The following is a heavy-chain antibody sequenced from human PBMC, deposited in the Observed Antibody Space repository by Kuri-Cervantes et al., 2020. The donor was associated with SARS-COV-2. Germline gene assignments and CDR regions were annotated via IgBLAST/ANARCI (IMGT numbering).Heavy chain of an antibody. D-gene: IGHD2-15*01. CDR2: ISWNSGSI. CDR3: AKFRGFCSGGSCYRGWFDP. Sequence: SLKISCAASGFTFDDYAMHWVRQAPGKGLEWVSGISWNSGSIGYADSVKGRFTISRDNAKNSLYLQMNSLRAEDTAVYYCAKFRGFCSGGSCYRGWFDPWGQGTLVTVSS. CDR1: GFTFDDYA. V-gene: IGHV3-9*01. J-gene: IGHJ5*02.